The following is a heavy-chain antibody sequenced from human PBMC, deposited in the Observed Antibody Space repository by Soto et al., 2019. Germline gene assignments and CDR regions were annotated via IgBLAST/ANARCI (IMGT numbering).Heavy chain of an antibody. V-gene: IGHV3-23*01. CDR3: AKEASYSSSWFRPDAFDI. CDR2: ISGSGGST. D-gene: IGHD6-13*01. CDR1: GFTFSSYA. Sequence: GGSLRLSCAASGFTFSSYAMSWVRQAPGKGLEWVSAISGSGGSTYYADSVRGRFTISRDNSKNTLYLQMNSLRAEDTAVYYCAKEASYSSSWFRPDAFDIWGQGTMVTVS. J-gene: IGHJ3*02.